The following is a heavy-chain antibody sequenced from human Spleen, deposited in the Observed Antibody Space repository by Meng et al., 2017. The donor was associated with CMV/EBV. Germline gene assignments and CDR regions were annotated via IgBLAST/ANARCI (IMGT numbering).Heavy chain of an antibody. Sequence: GGSLRRSCAASGFTFGDYGMGWVRQAPGKGLEWVSGINGKGRSMGYADSVKGRFSISRDNAKNSLYLQMNSLRAEDTAVYYCARALGVVGAIRSFQHWGQGTLVTVSS. CDR3: ARALGVVGAIRSFQH. CDR2: INGKGRSM. CDR1: GFTFGDYG. J-gene: IGHJ1*01. V-gene: IGHV3-20*04. D-gene: IGHD1-26*01.